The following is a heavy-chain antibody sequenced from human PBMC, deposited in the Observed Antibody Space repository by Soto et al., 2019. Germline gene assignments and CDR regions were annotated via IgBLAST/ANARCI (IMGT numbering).Heavy chain of an antibody. CDR2: IIPILGTA. Sequence: SVKVSCKASGGTFSGYAISWVRQAPGQGLEWMGGIIPILGTANYAQKFQGRVTITADESTSTAYMELSSLRSEDTAVYYRARDQQCIPVVANWGQETLVTVPS. J-gene: IGHJ4*02. CDR3: ARDQQCIPVVAN. CDR1: GGTFSGYA. V-gene: IGHV1-69*13. D-gene: IGHD6-19*01.